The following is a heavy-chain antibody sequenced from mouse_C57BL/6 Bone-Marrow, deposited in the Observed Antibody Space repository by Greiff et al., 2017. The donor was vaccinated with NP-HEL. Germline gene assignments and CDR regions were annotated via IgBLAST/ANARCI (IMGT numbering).Heavy chain of an antibody. CDR2: INPNNGGT. CDR1: GYTFTDYY. J-gene: IGHJ3*01. CDR3: ARRAGLRPAWFAY. D-gene: IGHD2-4*01. V-gene: IGHV1-26*01. Sequence: EVQLQQSGPELLKPGASAKISCKASGYTFTDYYMNWVKQSHGKSLEWIGDINPNNGGTSYNQKFKGKATLTVDKSSSTAYMELRSLTSEDSAVYYCARRAGLRPAWFAYWGQGTLVTVSA.